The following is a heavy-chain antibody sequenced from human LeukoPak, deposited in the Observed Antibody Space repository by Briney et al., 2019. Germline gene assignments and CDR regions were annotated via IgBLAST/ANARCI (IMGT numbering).Heavy chain of an antibody. CDR1: GGSFSGYY. CDR2: VNDGGSS. CDR3: ARGSGFLEWRRGHIYMDV. Sequence: SETLSLTCAVSGGSFSGYYWNWVRQPPGKGLEWIGEVNDGGSSNYKPSLGSRVTLSVDTSKKQFSLKLTSVTAADTAVYFCARGSGFLEWRRGHIYMDVWGKGTTVIVSS. J-gene: IGHJ6*03. D-gene: IGHD3-3*01. V-gene: IGHV4-34*01.